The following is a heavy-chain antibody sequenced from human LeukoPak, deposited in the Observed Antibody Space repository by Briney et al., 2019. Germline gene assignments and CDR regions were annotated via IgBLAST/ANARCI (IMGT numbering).Heavy chain of an antibody. CDR3: ARGYKGSSYDY. Sequence: GGSLRLSCAASGFIFSSYWIHWVRQAPGKGLVWVSRINSDGSSTSYADSVKGRFTISRDNAKNTLYLQMNSLRAEDTAVYYCARGYKGSSYDYWGQGTLVTVSS. CDR2: INSDGSST. CDR1: GFIFSSYW. J-gene: IGHJ4*02. V-gene: IGHV3-74*01. D-gene: IGHD2-2*01.